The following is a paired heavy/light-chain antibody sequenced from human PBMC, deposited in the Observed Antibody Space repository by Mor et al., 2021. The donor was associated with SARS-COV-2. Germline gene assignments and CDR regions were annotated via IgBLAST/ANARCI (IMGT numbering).Light chain of an antibody. CDR2: LNSDGSH. V-gene: IGLV4-69*01. Sequence: QLVLTQSPSASASLGASVKLTCTLSSGHSSYAIAWHQQQPEKGPRYLMKLNSDGSHIKGDGIPDRFSGSSSGAERYLTISSLQSEDEADYYCQTWGTGIRVFGGGTKLTVL. J-gene: IGLJ3*02. CDR1: SGHSSYA. CDR3: QTWGTGIRV.
Heavy chain of an antibody. J-gene: IGHJ1*01. CDR2: ISGSGGST. Sequence: EVKLLESGGGLVQPGGSLRLSCAASGFTFSSYAMSWVRQAPGKGLEWVSAISGSGGSTYYADSVKGRFTISRDNSQNTLYLQMNSLRAEDTAVYYCAKDERICSGRSCVQYWGQGTLVTVSS. CDR3: AKDERICSGRSCVQY. D-gene: IGHD2-15*01. CDR1: GFTFSSYA. V-gene: IGHV3-23*01.